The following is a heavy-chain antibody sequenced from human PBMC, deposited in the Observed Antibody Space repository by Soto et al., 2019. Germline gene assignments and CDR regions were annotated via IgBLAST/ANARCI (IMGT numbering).Heavy chain of an antibody. D-gene: IGHD6-19*01. J-gene: IGHJ4*02. V-gene: IGHV3-23*01. CDR1: GFTFSSYA. Sequence: PVGSLRLSCAASGFTFSSYAMSWVRQAPGKGLEWVSAISGSGGSTYYADSVKGRFTISRDNSKNTLYLQMNSLRAEDTAVYYCAKFLVVAGTRDFDYWGQGTLVTVSS. CDR3: AKFLVVAGTRDFDY. CDR2: ISGSGGST.